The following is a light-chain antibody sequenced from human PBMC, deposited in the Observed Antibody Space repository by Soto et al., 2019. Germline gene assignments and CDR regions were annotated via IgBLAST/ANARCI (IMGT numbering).Light chain of an antibody. Sequence: ESVLTQSPGTLSLSAGERATLSCRASQSVSGSYLAWYQQKPGQAPRLLIYAASSRATGIPDRFSGSGSGTDFTLIISRPEPEDFAVYYCQQYGSSSYTFGQGTKLEIK. J-gene: IGKJ2*01. CDR3: QQYGSSSYT. CDR2: AAS. CDR1: QSVSGSY. V-gene: IGKV3-20*01.